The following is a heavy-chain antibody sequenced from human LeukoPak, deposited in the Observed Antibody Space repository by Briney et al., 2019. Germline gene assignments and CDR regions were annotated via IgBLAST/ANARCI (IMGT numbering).Heavy chain of an antibody. J-gene: IGHJ5*02. Sequence: GASVKVSCKASGYTFTGYCMHWVRQAPGQGLEWMGWINPNSGGTNYAQKFQGRVTMTRDTSISTAYMELRSLRSDDTAVYYCTKASLAFGTKYFDPWGQGTLVTVSS. CDR2: INPNSGGT. CDR1: GYTFTGYC. V-gene: IGHV1-2*02. CDR3: TKASLAFGTKYFDP. D-gene: IGHD3-10*01.